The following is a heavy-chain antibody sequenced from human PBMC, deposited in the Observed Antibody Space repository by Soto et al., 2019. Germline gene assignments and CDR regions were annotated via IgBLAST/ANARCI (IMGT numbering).Heavy chain of an antibody. CDR2: IYSNGDT. J-gene: IGHJ6*02. CDR1: SDSMNSGGYY. Sequence: NPSLTCSVSSDSMNSGGYYWSWIRQHPGKGLEWIGYIYSNGDTYYNPSLKSRVTISVDTSKNQFSLNLTSVTAADTAVYYCARRGGSSSGYYYYAMDVWGQGTTVTVSS. D-gene: IGHD6-6*01. CDR3: ARRGGSSSGYYYYAMDV. V-gene: IGHV4-31*03.